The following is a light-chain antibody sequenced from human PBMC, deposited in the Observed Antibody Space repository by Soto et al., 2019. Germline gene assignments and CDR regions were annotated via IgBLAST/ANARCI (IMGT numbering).Light chain of an antibody. Sequence: DIQWTQSPSVLSASVGDRVSISCRASQDIAHNLNWYQQKPGRAPKLLIFEKSTLLYGVPSRFSGSGSETEFTLTISSLQPEEFATYFCQQYSAHPLPFGGGTRVEIK. CDR1: QDIAHN. CDR2: EKS. V-gene: IGKV1-9*01. CDR3: QQYSAHPLP. J-gene: IGKJ4*01.